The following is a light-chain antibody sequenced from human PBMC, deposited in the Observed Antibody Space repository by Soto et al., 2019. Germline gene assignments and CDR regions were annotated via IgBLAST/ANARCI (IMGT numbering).Light chain of an antibody. CDR2: AAS. V-gene: IGKV1-6*01. Sequence: AIRMTQSPPSLSASVGDRVIITCRARQDIRVDVGWLQQRPGHAPNLLIYAASTLHTGVPSTFTGSGSGTDFTRPINDLQPEDVATYFCLQDYDFPYTFGQGTKLEI. CDR3: LQDYDFPYT. J-gene: IGKJ2*01. CDR1: QDIRVD.